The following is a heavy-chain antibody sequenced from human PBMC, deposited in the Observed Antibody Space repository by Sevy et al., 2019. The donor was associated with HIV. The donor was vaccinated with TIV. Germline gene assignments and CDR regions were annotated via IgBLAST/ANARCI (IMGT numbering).Heavy chain of an antibody. J-gene: IGHJ4*02. CDR3: ARRYFDL. Sequence: GGSLRLSCEASGFTVSGNYMAWVRLAPGKGLEWVANIRQDGNELYYVDSVKGRFTISRDNAKNALYLQMDGLRVEDTAVYYCARRYFDLWGQGTLVTVSS. CDR1: GFTVSGNY. CDR2: IRQDGNEL. V-gene: IGHV3-7*01.